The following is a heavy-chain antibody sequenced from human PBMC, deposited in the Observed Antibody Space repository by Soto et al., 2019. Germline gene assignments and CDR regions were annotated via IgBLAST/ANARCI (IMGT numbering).Heavy chain of an antibody. CDR1: GGSISSGGYY. CDR3: ATIVVLPAAAYNWFDP. V-gene: IGHV4-31*03. J-gene: IGHJ5*02. CDR2: IYYSGST. Sequence: SETLSLTCTVSGGSISSGGYYWSWIRQHPGKGLEWIGYIYYSGSTYYNPSLKSRVTISVDTSKNQFSLKLSSVTAADTAVYYCATIVVLPAAAYNWFDPWGQGTLVTVSS. D-gene: IGHD2-2*01.